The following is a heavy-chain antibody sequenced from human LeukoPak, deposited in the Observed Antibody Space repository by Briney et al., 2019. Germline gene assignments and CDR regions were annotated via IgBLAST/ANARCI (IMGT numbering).Heavy chain of an antibody. V-gene: IGHV3-9*01. CDR2: ISWNSGSI. J-gene: IGHJ4*02. D-gene: IGHD3-10*01. CDR1: GFTFDDYA. CDR3: AKYLWPMVRGVTEY. Sequence: GRSLRLSCAASGFTFDDYAMNWVRQAPGKGLEWVSGISWNSGSIVYADSVKGRFTISRDNAKNSLYLQMNSLRAEDTAFYYCAKYLWPMVRGVTEYWGQGTVVTVSA.